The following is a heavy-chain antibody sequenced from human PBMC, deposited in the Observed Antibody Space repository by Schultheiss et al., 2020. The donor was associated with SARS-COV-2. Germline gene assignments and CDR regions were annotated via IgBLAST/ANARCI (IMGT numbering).Heavy chain of an antibody. V-gene: IGHV4-4*07. Sequence: SETLSLTCTVSGGSISSYYWSWIRQPAGKGLEWIGRIYTSGSTNYNPSLKSRVTMSVDKSKNQFSLKLSSVTAADTAVYYCARDVVVPAAKGRYYYYMDVWGKGTTVTVSS. CDR1: GGSISSYY. CDR3: ARDVVVPAAKGRYYYYMDV. D-gene: IGHD2-2*01. CDR2: IYTSGST. J-gene: IGHJ6*03.